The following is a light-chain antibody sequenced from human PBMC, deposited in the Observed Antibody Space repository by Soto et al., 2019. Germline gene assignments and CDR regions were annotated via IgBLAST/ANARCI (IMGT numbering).Light chain of an antibody. Sequence: DIQMTQSPSSLSASVGDRVTITCRTSQSITSSLNWYQQKPGKAPNLLIYAASRLQSEVPSRFSGSGSGTDFPLTISSLQPADFATYCCKQSYSTPFTFGPGTKVDIK. V-gene: IGKV1-39*01. CDR3: KQSYSTPFT. CDR1: QSITSS. CDR2: AAS. J-gene: IGKJ3*01.